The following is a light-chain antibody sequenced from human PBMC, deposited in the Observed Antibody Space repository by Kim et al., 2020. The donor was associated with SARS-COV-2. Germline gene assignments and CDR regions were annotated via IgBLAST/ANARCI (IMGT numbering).Light chain of an antibody. CDR2: GAS. V-gene: IGKV3-15*01. J-gene: IGKJ4*01. CDR3: QQYDDWPALN. CDR1: QSVANN. Sequence: SPGDKATVSCRASQSVANNLAWYQQRPGQAPRLLIYGASTRVTGIPARFSGGGSGTDFTLTITSLQPEDVAVYYCQQYDDWPALNFGGGTKVDIK.